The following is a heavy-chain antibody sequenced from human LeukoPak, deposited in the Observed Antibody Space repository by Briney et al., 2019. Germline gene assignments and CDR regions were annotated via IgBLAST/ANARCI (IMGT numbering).Heavy chain of an antibody. CDR3: ARRGGSYFRPAFDI. V-gene: IGHV1-18*01. J-gene: IGHJ3*02. Sequence: ASVKVSCKASGYTFNNYDISWVRQAPGQGLEWMGWISAYNGNTNYAQKLQGRVTMTTDTSTSTAYMELRSLRSDDTAVYYCARRGGSYFRPAFDIWGQGTMVTVSS. CDR2: ISAYNGNT. CDR1: GYTFNNYD. D-gene: IGHD1-26*01.